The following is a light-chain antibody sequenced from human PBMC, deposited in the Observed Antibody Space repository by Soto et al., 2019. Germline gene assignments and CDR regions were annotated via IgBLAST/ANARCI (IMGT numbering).Light chain of an antibody. CDR3: QQYDNWPRT. J-gene: IGKJ1*01. CDR1: QSVSSN. Sequence: EIVMTQSPATLSGSPGERATLSCSASQSVSSNLAWYQQKPGQAPRLLIYGASTRAAGIPATFSGSGSGTEFTLTISSLQSEDFVVYYCQQYDNWPRTFGRGTKVAIK. V-gene: IGKV3-15*01. CDR2: GAS.